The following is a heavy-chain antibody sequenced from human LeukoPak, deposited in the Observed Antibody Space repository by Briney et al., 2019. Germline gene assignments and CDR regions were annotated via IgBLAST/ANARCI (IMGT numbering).Heavy chain of an antibody. Sequence: PSETLSLTCAVYGGSLSGYYWSWIRQPPGKGREWIGEINHSGSTNYNPSLKSRFPISVDTSKNQFSLKLSSVTAADTAVYYCARGYDAFDIWGQGTMVTVSS. CDR1: GGSLSGYY. CDR2: INHSGST. J-gene: IGHJ3*02. V-gene: IGHV4-34*01. CDR3: ARGYDAFDI.